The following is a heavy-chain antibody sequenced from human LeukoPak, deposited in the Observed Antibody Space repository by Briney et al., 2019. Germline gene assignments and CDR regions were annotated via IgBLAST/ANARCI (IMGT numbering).Heavy chain of an antibody. D-gene: IGHD4-17*01. CDR3: AREGALTVTKDAFDI. V-gene: IGHV3-11*04. CDR2: ISSSGSTI. J-gene: IGHJ3*02. Sequence: GGSLRLSCAASGFTFSDYYMSWIRQAPGKGLEWVSYISSSGSTIYYADSVKGRFTISRDNAKNSLYLQMNSLRAEDTAVYYCAREGALTVTKDAFDIWGQGTMVTVSS. CDR1: GFTFSDYY.